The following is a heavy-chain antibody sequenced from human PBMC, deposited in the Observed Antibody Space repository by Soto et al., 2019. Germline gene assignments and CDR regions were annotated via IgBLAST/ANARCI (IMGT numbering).Heavy chain of an antibody. V-gene: IGHV1-69*12. CDR1: GGTFSSYA. CDR2: IIPIFGTA. Sequence: QVKLVQSGAEVKKPGSSVKVSCKASGGTFSSYAISWVRQAPGQGLEWMGGIIPIFGTANYAHKVQGRVTITADEAPSTAYMELSSLRSEDTAVYYCARESRYCSGGSCYILPGIDYWGQGTLVTVSS. D-gene: IGHD2-15*01. J-gene: IGHJ4*02. CDR3: ARESRYCSGGSCYILPGIDY.